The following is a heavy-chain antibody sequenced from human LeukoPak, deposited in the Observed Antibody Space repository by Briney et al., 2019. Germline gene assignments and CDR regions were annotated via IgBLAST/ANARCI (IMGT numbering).Heavy chain of an antibody. V-gene: IGHV3-48*02. J-gene: IGHJ3*01. CDR1: GFTFSSYS. Sequence: GGSLRLSCAASGFTFSSYSMNWVRQAPGKGLEWVSYISSSNSSSTIYYADSVKGRFTISRDNAKNSLHLQMNSLRDEDTAVYYCAREWDNWNEILRDALDFWGQGTMVTVSS. CDR3: AREWDNWNEILRDALDF. D-gene: IGHD1-1*01. CDR2: ISSSNSSSTI.